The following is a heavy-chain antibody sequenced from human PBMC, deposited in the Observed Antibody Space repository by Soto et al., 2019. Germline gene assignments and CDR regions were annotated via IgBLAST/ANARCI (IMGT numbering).Heavy chain of an antibody. CDR3: ARDRYDFWSGSEHYGMDV. V-gene: IGHV3-23*01. J-gene: IGHJ6*02. CDR1: GFTFSSYA. CDR2: ISGSGGST. D-gene: IGHD3-3*01. Sequence: GGSLRLSCAASGFTFSSYAMSWVRQAPGKGLEWVSAISGSGGSTYYADSVKGRFTISRDNAKNSLYLQMNSLRAEDTAVYYCARDRYDFWSGSEHYGMDVWGQGTTVTVSS.